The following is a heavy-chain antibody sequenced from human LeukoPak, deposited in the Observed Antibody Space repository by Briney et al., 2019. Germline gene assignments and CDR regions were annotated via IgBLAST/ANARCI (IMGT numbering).Heavy chain of an antibody. D-gene: IGHD3-10*01. Sequence: SETLSLTCTVSGGSISGGFYYWSWIRQPAGKGLEWIGRIYTSGSTNYNPSLKSRVSTSVDTSKNQFSLKLSSVTAADTAVYYCARGKYYYGSGTYYTRSYDWYFDLWGRGTLVTVSS. CDR3: ARGKYYYGSGTYYTRSYDWYFDL. J-gene: IGHJ2*01. V-gene: IGHV4-61*02. CDR2: IYTSGST. CDR1: GGSISGGFYY.